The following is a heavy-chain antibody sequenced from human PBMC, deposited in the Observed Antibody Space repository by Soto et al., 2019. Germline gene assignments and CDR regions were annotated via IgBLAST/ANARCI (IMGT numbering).Heavy chain of an antibody. CDR3: VSDRGYGHASVPYS. J-gene: IGHJ4*02. CDR2: ISYDGGLQ. CDR1: GFTFSRYG. V-gene: IGHV3-30*03. Sequence: QAQLVESGGGVVQPGRSLRLSCAASGFTFSRYGMHWDRQAPGTGLEWVAVISYDGGLQHYADSVKGRFTISRDNSKNMVLLQMNSLRAEDTAVYYCVSDRGYGHASVPYSWGQGTLVSVSS. D-gene: IGHD5-18*01.